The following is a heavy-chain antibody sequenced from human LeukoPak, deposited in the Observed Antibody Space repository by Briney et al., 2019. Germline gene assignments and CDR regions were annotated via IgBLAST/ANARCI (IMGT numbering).Heavy chain of an antibody. CDR2: IWYDGSNK. CDR3: AREGPRGNSQFDY. CDR1: RFTFSSYG. V-gene: IGHV3-33*01. Sequence: GGPLRLSCAASRFTFSSYGMHWVRQAPGKGLEWVALIWYDGSNKYYTDSVKGRLTISRDNSKNTLYLQMNSLRAGDTAVYYCAREGPRGNSQFDYWGQGTLVTVSS. D-gene: IGHD2/OR15-2a*01. J-gene: IGHJ4*02.